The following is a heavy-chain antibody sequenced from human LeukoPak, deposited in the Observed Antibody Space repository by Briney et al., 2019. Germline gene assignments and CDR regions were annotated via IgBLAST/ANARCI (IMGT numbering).Heavy chain of an antibody. D-gene: IGHD3-22*01. CDR1: GGSLSSSSYY. CDR3: ARLRLFDTSGYCDS. CDR2: IYYGGST. J-gene: IGHJ4*02. V-gene: IGHV4-39*01. Sequence: SETLSLTRTVSGGSLSSSSYYWGWIRQPPGKGLEWIGSIYYGGSTYYNPSLKSRVTISVDPSKHQFSLKLRSVTAADTAVYYCARLRLFDTSGYCDSWGQGTLVTVSS.